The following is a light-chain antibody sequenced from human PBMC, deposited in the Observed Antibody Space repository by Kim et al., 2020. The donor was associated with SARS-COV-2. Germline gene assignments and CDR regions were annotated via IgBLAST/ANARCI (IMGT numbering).Light chain of an antibody. V-gene: IGKV3-11*01. CDR1: QSISSY. CDR2: DAS. CDR3: QQRSNWPRT. J-gene: IGKJ1*01. Sequence: LSRGERATLAGRASQSISSYLAWYQQRSGQAPRLLIYDASKSATGIPARFSGSGAGTDFTLTSSSLEPEDFAVDYCQQRSNWPRTFGQGTKVDIK.